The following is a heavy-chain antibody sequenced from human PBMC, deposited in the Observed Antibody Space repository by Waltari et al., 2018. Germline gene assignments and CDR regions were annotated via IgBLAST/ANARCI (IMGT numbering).Heavy chain of an antibody. CDR1: TFSFNDYT. D-gene: IGHD1-26*01. J-gene: IGHJ6*02. Sequence: HLVESGGGEVQPGRSLRRSCAASTFSFNDYTIHWVRQTPDKGLQWVAIISYDGNKKEYSDSVKGRFTISRDTSKNTVSLQMSSLRVADTGLYFCARSLTTSTWRSTFYYSRLDVWGRGTTVTVSS. CDR3: ARSLTTSTWRSTFYYSRLDV. V-gene: IGHV3-30*04. CDR2: ISYDGNKK.